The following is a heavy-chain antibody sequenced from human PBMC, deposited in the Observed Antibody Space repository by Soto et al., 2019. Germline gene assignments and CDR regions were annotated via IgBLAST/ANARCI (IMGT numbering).Heavy chain of an antibody. D-gene: IGHD3-16*01. CDR2: IWYDGINK. CDR3: ARVDPHYASDF. CDR1: GFTFTNYG. Sequence: QEQLVESGGGVAQPGRSLRLSCAASGFTFTNYGMQWVRQAPGKGLEWVAVIWYDGINKHYAESVKGRFSITRDDSKNTLYLQMNSLRVEDTAVYHCARVDPHYASDFWGQGTLVTVSS. J-gene: IGHJ4*02. V-gene: IGHV3-33*01.